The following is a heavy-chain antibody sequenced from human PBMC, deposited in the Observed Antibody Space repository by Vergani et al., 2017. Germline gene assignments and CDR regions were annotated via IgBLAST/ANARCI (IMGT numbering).Heavy chain of an antibody. J-gene: IGHJ3*01. D-gene: IGHD1-1*01. V-gene: IGHV1-46*01. CDR1: GYTFSNYY. CDR2: LNPSGGHT. Sequence: QVQVVQSGAEVKKSGASVKVSCKTSGYTFSNYYMHCVRQAPGRGLEWMGILNPSGGHTNYAQKFQGRVTMTRDTSTSTAYMELRSLRSDDTAVYFCARVAPSNSEVTPTAFDVWGQGTMVTVSS. CDR3: ARVAPSNSEVTPTAFDV.